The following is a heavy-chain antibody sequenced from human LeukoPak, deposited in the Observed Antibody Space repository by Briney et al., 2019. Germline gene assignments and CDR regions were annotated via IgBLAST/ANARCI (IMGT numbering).Heavy chain of an antibody. CDR1: GFTFDDYA. CDR3: AKDRGFRAITNFYHFDY. Sequence: GGSLRLSCTTSGFTFDDYAMHWVRQAPGKGLEWVSGISWTSGNIDYADSVKGRFTISRDNAKNSLYLQMNSLRAEDMALYYCAKDRGFRAITNFYHFDYWGQGTLVTVSS. J-gene: IGHJ4*02. D-gene: IGHD2/OR15-2a*01. CDR2: ISWTSGNI. V-gene: IGHV3-9*03.